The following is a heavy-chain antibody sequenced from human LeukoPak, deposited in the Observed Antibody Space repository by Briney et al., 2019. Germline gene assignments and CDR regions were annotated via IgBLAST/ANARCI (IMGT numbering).Heavy chain of an antibody. V-gene: IGHV1-2*02. D-gene: IGHD1-14*01. CDR2: INPNSGGT. J-gene: IGHJ5*02. CDR3: ATGRYPQRFDP. Sequence: ASVKVSCKASGYTFTSYALIWVRQAPGQGLEWMGWINPNSGGTNYAQKFQGRVTMTRDTSISTAYMELSRLRSDDTAVYYCATGRYPQRFDPWGQGTLVTVSS. CDR1: GYTFTSYA.